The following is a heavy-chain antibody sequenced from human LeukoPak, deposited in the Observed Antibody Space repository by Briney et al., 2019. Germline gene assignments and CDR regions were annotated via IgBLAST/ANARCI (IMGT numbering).Heavy chain of an antibody. Sequence: GGSLRLSCAASGFTFSSYGMHWVRQAPGKGLEWVAFIRYDGSNKYYADSVKGRFTISRDNSMNTLYLQMNSLRAEDTAVYYCAKDALWFGDLCYFDYWGQGTLVTVSS. CDR1: GFTFSSYG. D-gene: IGHD3-10*01. J-gene: IGHJ4*02. CDR3: AKDALWFGDLCYFDY. CDR2: IRYDGSNK. V-gene: IGHV3-30*02.